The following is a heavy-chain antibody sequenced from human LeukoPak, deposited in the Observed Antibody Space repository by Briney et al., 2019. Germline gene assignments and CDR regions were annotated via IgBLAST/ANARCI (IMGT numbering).Heavy chain of an antibody. J-gene: IGHJ3*01. CDR1: GFTFSSYW. D-gene: IGHD3-3*01. V-gene: IGHV3-7*01. CDR3: ARESGWGLPHAFDF. CDR2: IKQDGSEK. Sequence: GGSLRLSCAASGFTFSSYWMSWVRQAPGKGLEWVANIKQDGSEKYYVDSVKGRFIISRDNSKNTLYLQMNSLRAEDTAVYYCARESGWGLPHAFDFWGQGTMVTVSS.